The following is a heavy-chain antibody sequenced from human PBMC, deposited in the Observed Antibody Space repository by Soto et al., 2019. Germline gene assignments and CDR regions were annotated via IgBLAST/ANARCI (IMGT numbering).Heavy chain of an antibody. D-gene: IGHD6-13*01. CDR1: EDTFTRYV. V-gene: IGHV1-3*01. J-gene: IGHJ6*02. CDR2: INAGNGNT. CDR3: ATSTIDTSTWKQYFYGMDV. Sequence: QVQLVQSGAEVKKPGASVKVSCKASEDTFTRYVIHWVRQAPGQRLEWMGWINAGNGNTKYSQNFQGRVPITRDASASTAYMELSSLRSQDTAVYYCATSTIDTSTWKQYFYGMDVWGQGSTVTVSS.